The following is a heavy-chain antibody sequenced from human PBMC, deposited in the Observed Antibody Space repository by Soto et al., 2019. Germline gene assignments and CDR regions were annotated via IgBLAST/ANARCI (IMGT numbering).Heavy chain of an antibody. CDR2: IYYSGST. V-gene: IGHV4-30-4*01. D-gene: IGHD4-17*01. Sequence: QVQLQESGPGLVKPSQTLSLTCTVSGGSISSGDYYWSWIRQPPGKGLEWTGYIYYSGSTYYNPSLKSRVTISVDASKNQFSLKLSAVTAADTAVYYCARDDYGDSYYYYGMDVWGQGTTVTVSS. J-gene: IGHJ6*02. CDR3: ARDDYGDSYYYYGMDV. CDR1: GGSISSGDYY.